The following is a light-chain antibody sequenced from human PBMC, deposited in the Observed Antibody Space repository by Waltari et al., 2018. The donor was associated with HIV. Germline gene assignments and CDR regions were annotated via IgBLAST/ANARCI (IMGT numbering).Light chain of an antibody. V-gene: IGLV1-40*01. CDR3: QSYDSSLVI. CDR2: GNN. J-gene: IGLJ2*01. CDR1: SSTVGAGYD. Sequence: QSVLTQPPSVSGAPGQRVTISCTGSSSTVGAGYDVHWYQQLPGTTPKLLIYGNNNRPSGVPDRFSGSKSGTSASLAITGLQADDEADYYCQSYDSSLVIFGGGTKLTV.